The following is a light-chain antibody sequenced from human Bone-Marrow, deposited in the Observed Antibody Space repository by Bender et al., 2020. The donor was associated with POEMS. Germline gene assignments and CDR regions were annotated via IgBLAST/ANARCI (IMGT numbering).Light chain of an antibody. CDR3: CSYADSSTLV. CDR2: AVT. Sequence: QSALTQPPSTSGSPGQSVTISCTGTSSDVGSFNLVSWYQQHPGKVPKLMIYAVTKRPSGISNRFSGSKSGNTASLTISGLQAEDEADYYCCSYADSSTLVLGTGTKVTVL. CDR1: SSDVGSFNL. J-gene: IGLJ1*01. V-gene: IGLV2-23*02.